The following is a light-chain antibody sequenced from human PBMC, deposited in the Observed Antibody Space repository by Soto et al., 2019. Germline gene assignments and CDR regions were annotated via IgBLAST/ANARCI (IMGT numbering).Light chain of an antibody. CDR2: AAS. CDR3: QQSYSTPGT. J-gene: IGKJ5*01. V-gene: IGKV1-39*01. CDR1: QSIGRY. Sequence: DIQMTQSPSSLSASVGDRVTITCRASQSIGRYLNWYQQKVGEAPKVLIYAASTLRSGVPSRFSGSGSGTDFTLTISSLQVEDSATYYCQQSYSTPGTFGQGTRLEIK.